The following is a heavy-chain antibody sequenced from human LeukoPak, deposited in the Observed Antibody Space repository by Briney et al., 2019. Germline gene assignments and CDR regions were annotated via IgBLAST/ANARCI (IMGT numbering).Heavy chain of an antibody. Sequence: APVKVSCKASGGTFSSYTISWVRQAPGQGLEWMGRIIPILGIANYEQKFQGRVTITADKSTSTAYMELSSLRSEDTAVYYCAREGYCSSTSCYGRWFDPWGQGTLVTVSS. CDR1: GGTFSSYT. J-gene: IGHJ5*02. CDR3: AREGYCSSTSCYGRWFDP. CDR2: IIPILGIA. D-gene: IGHD2-2*01. V-gene: IGHV1-69*04.